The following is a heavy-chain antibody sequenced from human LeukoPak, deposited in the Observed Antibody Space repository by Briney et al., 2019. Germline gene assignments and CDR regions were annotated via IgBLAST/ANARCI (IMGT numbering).Heavy chain of an antibody. CDR3: ATAASAVAGTWDHFDY. Sequence: ASVKVSCKVSGYTLTELSMHWARQAPGKGLEWMGGFDPEDGETIYAQKFQGRVTMTEDTSTDTAYMELSSLRSEDTAVYYCATAASAVAGTWDHFDYWGQGTLVTVSS. CDR1: GYTLTELS. J-gene: IGHJ4*02. CDR2: FDPEDGET. D-gene: IGHD6-19*01. V-gene: IGHV1-24*01.